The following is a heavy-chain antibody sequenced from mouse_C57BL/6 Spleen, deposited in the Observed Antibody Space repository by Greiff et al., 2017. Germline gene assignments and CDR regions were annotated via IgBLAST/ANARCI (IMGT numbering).Heavy chain of an antibody. V-gene: IGHV1-55*01. CDR3: ARWEYGTYYFDY. J-gene: IGHJ2*01. CDR1: GYTFTSYW. CDR2: IYPGSGST. Sequence: VQLQQPGAELVKPGASVKMSCKASGYTFTSYWITWVKQRPGQGLEWIGDIYPGSGSTNYNEKFKSKATLTVDTSSSTAYMQLSSLTSEDSAVYYCARWEYGTYYFDYWGQGTTLTVSS. D-gene: IGHD2-10*02.